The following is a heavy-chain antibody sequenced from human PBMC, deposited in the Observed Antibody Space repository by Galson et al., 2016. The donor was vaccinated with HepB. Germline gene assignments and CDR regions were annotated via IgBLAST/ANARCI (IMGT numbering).Heavy chain of an antibody. V-gene: IGHV3-53*01. Sequence: SLRLSCAASGFTVSNYYMSWVRQAPGTGLEWVSVIFYGGTTYYADPVEGRFTISRDDSMNTLYLQMTRLTAEDTAVYFCAGTSYRECTGTRCVNFRYYYYYMDVWGKGTTVTVSS. CDR3: AGTSYRECTGTRCVNFRYYYYYMDV. D-gene: IGHD2-8*02. CDR2: IFYGGTT. J-gene: IGHJ6*03. CDR1: GFTVSNYY.